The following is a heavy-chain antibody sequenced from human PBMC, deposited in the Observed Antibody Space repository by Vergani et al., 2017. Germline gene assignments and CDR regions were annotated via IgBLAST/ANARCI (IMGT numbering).Heavy chain of an antibody. CDR3: AGHSSGTSGHFDY. Sequence: QVQLVQSGAEVKKPGSSVKVSCKASGGTFSSYAISWVRQAPGQGLEWMGRIIPILGLANYAQKFQGRVTITADKSTSTAYMELSSLRSEVTAVYYCAGHSSGTSGHFDYWGQGTLVTVSS. V-gene: IGHV1-69*04. J-gene: IGHJ4*02. CDR2: IIPILGLA. D-gene: IGHD3-22*01. CDR1: GGTFSSYA.